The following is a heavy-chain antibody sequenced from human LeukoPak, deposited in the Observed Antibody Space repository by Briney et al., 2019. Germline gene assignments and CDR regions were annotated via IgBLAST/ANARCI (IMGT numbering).Heavy chain of an antibody. D-gene: IGHD3-9*01. CDR3: TRDLMDYDVSTGLHHYYMDV. CDR2: INGDGRNI. Sequence: GGSLRLPCVASGFTFSSYWMHWVRQDPRKGLVWVSRINGDGRNINYADSVRGRFTISRDNAKNTLYLQMHTLRVEDTAVYYCTRDLMDYDVSTGLHHYYMDVWGQGTTVTVSS. CDR1: GFTFSSYW. J-gene: IGHJ6*02. V-gene: IGHV3-74*01.